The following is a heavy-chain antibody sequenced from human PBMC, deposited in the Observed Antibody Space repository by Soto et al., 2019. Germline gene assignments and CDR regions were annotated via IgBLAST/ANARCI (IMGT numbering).Heavy chain of an antibody. CDR2: IYYSGRT. Sequence: PSETLSLTCTVSGGSLSNYYWSWIRQPPGKGLEWIGYIYYSGRTNYNPSLKSRLTMSVDTSKNQVSLKLNSVTAAETAVYYCARNDHGGNPFFANWGQGTLVTVSS. V-gene: IGHV4-59*01. CDR1: GGSLSNYY. CDR3: ARNDHGGNPFFAN. D-gene: IGHD4-17*01. J-gene: IGHJ4*02.